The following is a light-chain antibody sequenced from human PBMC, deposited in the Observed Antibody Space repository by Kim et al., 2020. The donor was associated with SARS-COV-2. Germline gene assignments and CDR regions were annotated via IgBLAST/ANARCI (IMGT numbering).Light chain of an antibody. CDR2: GAS. J-gene: IGKJ4*01. CDR3: QQYGRSPLT. V-gene: IGKV3-20*01. Sequence: SPGERAPPSRRASQSVRRTYLSRYPQKPGQAPRLLIYGASSRAPGIPDRFSGSGSGTDFTLTISRLEPEDFAVYYCQQYGRSPLTFGGGTKVEIK. CDR1: QSVRRTY.